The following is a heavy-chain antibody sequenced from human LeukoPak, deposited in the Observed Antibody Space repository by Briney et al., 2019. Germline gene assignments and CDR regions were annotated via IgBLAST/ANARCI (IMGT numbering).Heavy chain of an antibody. CDR2: IFYSGNT. J-gene: IGHJ4*02. V-gene: IGHV4-39*01. CDR3: ARHRSKWLQSSFDY. D-gene: IGHD5-24*01. CDR1: GGSINSSSYY. Sequence: PSETLSLTCTVSGGSINSSSYYWGWIRQPPGKGLEWIGSIFYSGNTYDNPSFKSRVTISVDTSKNQFSLKLNSVTAADTAVYYCARHRSKWLQSSFDYWGQGTLVTVSS.